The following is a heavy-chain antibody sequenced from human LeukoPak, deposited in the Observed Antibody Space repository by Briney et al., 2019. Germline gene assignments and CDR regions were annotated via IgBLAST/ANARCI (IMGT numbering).Heavy chain of an antibody. CDR1: GYSFTSYC. CDR3: ARFKGSYYFSFDY. CDR2: IYPGDSDT. V-gene: IGHV5-51*01. J-gene: IGHJ4*02. D-gene: IGHD1-26*01. Sequence: RGESLKISCKGSGYSFTSYCIGWVRQMPGKGLEWMGIIYPGDSDTRYSPPFQGQVTISADKSISTAYLQWSSLKASDTAMYYCARFKGSYYFSFDYWGQGTLVTVSS.